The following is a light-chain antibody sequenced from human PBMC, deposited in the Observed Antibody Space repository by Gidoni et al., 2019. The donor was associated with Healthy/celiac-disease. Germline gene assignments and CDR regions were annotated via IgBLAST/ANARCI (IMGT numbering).Light chain of an antibody. CDR1: QSVSSY. Sequence: EIVLTQSPATLSLSPGERAPLSCRASQSVSSYLAWYQQKPGQAPRLLIYDASNRATGIPARFSGSGSGTDFTLTISSLGPEDFAVYYCQQRSNWPRNTFGQGTKLEIK. CDR3: QQRSNWPRNT. V-gene: IGKV3-11*01. J-gene: IGKJ2*01. CDR2: DAS.